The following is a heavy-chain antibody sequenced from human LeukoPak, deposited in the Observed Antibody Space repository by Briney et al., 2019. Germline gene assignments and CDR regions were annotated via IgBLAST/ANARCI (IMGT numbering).Heavy chain of an antibody. V-gene: IGHV1-46*01. CDR1: GYTFTSYY. J-gene: IGHJ4*02. Sequence: GASVTVSCTASGYTFTSYYMHWVRQAPGQGLEWMGIINPSGGSTSYAQKFQGRVTMTRDMSTSTVYMELSRVRSEDTAVYYCAREYCSSTSCYPYYFDYWGQGTLVTVSS. CDR2: INPSGGST. CDR3: AREYCSSTSCYPYYFDY. D-gene: IGHD2-2*01.